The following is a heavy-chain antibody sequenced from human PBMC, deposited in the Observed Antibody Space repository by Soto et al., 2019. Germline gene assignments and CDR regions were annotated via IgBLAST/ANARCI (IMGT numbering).Heavy chain of an antibody. Sequence: GGSLRLSCAASGFTFSSYSMNWVRQAPGKGLEWVSYISSSSSTIYYADSVKGRFTISRDNAKNSLYLQMNSLRDEDTAVYYCARDWDYYDSSGYPNWFDPWGQGTLVTVSS. CDR2: ISSSSSTI. V-gene: IGHV3-48*02. CDR3: ARDWDYYDSSGYPNWFDP. CDR1: GFTFSSYS. J-gene: IGHJ5*02. D-gene: IGHD3-22*01.